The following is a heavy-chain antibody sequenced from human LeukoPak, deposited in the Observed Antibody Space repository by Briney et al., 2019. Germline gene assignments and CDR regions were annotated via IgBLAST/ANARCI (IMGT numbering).Heavy chain of an antibody. Sequence: GGSLRLSCAASGLTFSSYWMSWVRQAPGEGLEWVANIKQDGSEKYYVDPVKGRFTISRDNAKNSLYLQMNSLRAEDTAVYYCAREVSPCSSTSCYIYYYYGMDVWGQGTTVTVSS. V-gene: IGHV3-7*01. CDR1: GLTFSSYW. D-gene: IGHD2-2*02. J-gene: IGHJ6*02. CDR3: AREVSPCSSTSCYIYYYYGMDV. CDR2: IKQDGSEK.